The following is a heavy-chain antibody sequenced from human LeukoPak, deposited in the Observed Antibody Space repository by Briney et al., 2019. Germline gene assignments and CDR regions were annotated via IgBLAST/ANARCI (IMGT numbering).Heavy chain of an antibody. CDR1: GGSFSRYY. J-gene: IGHJ4*02. Sequence: PSETLSPTCAVYGGSFSRYYWTWMRQTPGKGLEWIGKTTQSARTNYNPSLKSRVTISVDTSKDQFSLKLSSVTAADTAVYYCARLIAAYYYGSSGYFDYWGQGTLVTVSS. CDR3: ARLIAAYYYGSSGYFDY. CDR2: TTQSART. V-gene: IGHV4-34*01. D-gene: IGHD3-22*01.